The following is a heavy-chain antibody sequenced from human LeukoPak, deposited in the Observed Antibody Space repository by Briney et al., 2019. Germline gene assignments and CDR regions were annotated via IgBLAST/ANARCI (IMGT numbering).Heavy chain of an antibody. Sequence: GGSLRLSCAASGFTFSSYSMNWVRQAPGKGLEWVSYISSSSSTIYYADSVKGRFTISRDNAKNSLYLQMNSLRAEDTAVYYCASNSMVRGKGTDYWGQGILVTVSS. V-gene: IGHV3-48*04. D-gene: IGHD3-10*01. J-gene: IGHJ4*02. CDR1: GFTFSSYS. CDR3: ASNSMVRGKGTDY. CDR2: ISSSSSTI.